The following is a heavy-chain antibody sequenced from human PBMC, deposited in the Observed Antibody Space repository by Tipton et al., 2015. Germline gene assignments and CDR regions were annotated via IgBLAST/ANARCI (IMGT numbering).Heavy chain of an antibody. D-gene: IGHD1-14*01. J-gene: IGHJ4*02. CDR3: ARSITGDFDY. CDR2: ILYTGNT. CDR1: DGSISNYY. Sequence: TPSLTCTVSDGSISNYYWSWVRQPPGKRLEWIGYILYTGNTIYNPSLKSRVTISLHTSKNQFSLNLTSVTAADTAVYYCARSITGDFDYWGQGTLVTVSS. V-gene: IGHV4-59*13.